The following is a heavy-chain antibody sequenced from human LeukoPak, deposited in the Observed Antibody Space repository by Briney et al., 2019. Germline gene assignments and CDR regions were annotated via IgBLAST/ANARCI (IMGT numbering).Heavy chain of an antibody. Sequence: GASVKVSCKASGYTFIRYYIHWVRQAPGQGLEWMGIVNPSGDSINYAQKFQGRVTMTRDTSTSTVYMELSSLRSEDTAVYHCARWTTTYLDYWGQGTLVTVSS. J-gene: IGHJ4*02. D-gene: IGHD3/OR15-3a*01. V-gene: IGHV1-46*01. CDR1: GYTFIRYY. CDR2: VNPSGDSI. CDR3: ARWTTTYLDY.